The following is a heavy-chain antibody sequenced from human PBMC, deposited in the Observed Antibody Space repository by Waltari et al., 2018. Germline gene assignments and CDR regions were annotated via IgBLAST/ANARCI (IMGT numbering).Heavy chain of an antibody. V-gene: IGHV1-18*01. CDR2: VRTYNGET. CDR3: ARDPGVLYFQH. D-gene: IGHD2-8*01. Sequence: QVHLVQSGAEVKKPGASVKVSCKASGYSFSSYSLNWVRQVPGQGLEWMGWVRTYNGETNYAQKFQGRATMTTDKSTSTAYMELRSLTSDDTAVYYCARDPGVLYFQHWGQGTLVTVSS. J-gene: IGHJ1*01. CDR1: GYSFSSYS.